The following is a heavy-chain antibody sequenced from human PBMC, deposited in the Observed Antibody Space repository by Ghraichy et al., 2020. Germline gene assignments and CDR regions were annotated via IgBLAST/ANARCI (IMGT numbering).Heavy chain of an antibody. CDR1: GYSISSGYY. Sequence: SETLSLTCTVSGYSISSGYYWCWIRQPPGKGLEWIGSIYHSGSTYYNPSLKSRVTISVDTSKNQFSLKLSSVTAADTAVYYCARGAIVATTYFDYWGQGTLVTVSA. CDR3: ARGAIVATTYFDY. V-gene: IGHV4-38-2*02. CDR2: IYHSGST. J-gene: IGHJ4*02. D-gene: IGHD5-12*01.